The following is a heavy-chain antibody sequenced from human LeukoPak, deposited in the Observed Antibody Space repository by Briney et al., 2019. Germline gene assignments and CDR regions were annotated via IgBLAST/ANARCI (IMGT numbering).Heavy chain of an antibody. J-gene: IGHJ4*02. CDR3: ANSGTEVDY. V-gene: IGHV3-23*01. Sequence: GGSLRLSCAASGFTFSNYAMSWVRQAPGKGLEWVSSINGRGGSTYYADSVKGRFTISRDNSKNTLYLQMNSLRAEDTAVYYCANSGTEVDYWGQGTLVTVSS. D-gene: IGHD6-25*01. CDR1: GFTFSNYA. CDR2: INGRGGST.